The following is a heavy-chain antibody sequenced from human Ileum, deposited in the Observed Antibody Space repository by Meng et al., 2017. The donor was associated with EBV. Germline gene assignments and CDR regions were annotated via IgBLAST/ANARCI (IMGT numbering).Heavy chain of an antibody. CDR3: ARVGQWLPIDY. V-gene: IGHV4-4*02. J-gene: IGHJ4*02. Sequence: VQLQERGQGVVNPSGTPPLTCAGSGGSISSSNWWSWVRQPPGKGLEWIGEIYHSGSTNYNPSLKSRVTISVDKSKNQFSLNLSSVTAADTAVYYCARVGQWLPIDYWGQGTLVTVSS. CDR2: IYHSGST. CDR1: GGSISSSNW. D-gene: IGHD6-19*01.